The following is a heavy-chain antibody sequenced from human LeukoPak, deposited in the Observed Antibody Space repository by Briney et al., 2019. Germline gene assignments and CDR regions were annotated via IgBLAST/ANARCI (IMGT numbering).Heavy chain of an antibody. J-gene: IGHJ6*04. V-gene: IGHV3-11*04. Sequence: GGSLRLSCAASGFTFSDYYMSWIRQAPGKGLEWVSYISSSGSTIYYADSVKGRFTISRDNAKNSLYLQMNSLRAEDTAVYYCASDGYSNPLSLDVWGKGTTVTVSS. D-gene: IGHD4-11*01. CDR1: GFTFSDYY. CDR3: ASDGYSNPLSLDV. CDR2: ISSSGSTI.